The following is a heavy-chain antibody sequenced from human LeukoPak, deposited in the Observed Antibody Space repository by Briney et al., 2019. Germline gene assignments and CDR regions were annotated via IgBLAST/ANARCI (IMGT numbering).Heavy chain of an antibody. Sequence: ASVKVSCKASGYTFTGYYMHWVRQAPGQGLEWMGWINPNSGGTNYAQKFQGRVTMTRDTSISTAYMELSRLRSDDTAVYYCAGRDSSGYYPFDYWGQGTLVTVSS. CDR3: AGRDSSGYYPFDY. D-gene: IGHD3-22*01. J-gene: IGHJ4*02. CDR1: GYTFTGYY. V-gene: IGHV1-2*02. CDR2: INPNSGGT.